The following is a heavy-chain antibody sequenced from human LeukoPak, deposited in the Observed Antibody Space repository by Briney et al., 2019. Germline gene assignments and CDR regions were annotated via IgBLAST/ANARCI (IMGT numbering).Heavy chain of an antibody. J-gene: IGHJ4*02. CDR1: GYSFTSYW. CDR3: ARHQHDDILTGYYDY. V-gene: IGHV5-51*01. Sequence: GESLKISCKGSGYSFTSYWIGWVRQMPGKGLEWMGIIYPGDSDTRYSPSFQGQVTISADKSISTAYLQWSSLKASDTAMYYCARHQHDDILTGYYDYWGQGTLDTVSS. D-gene: IGHD3-9*01. CDR2: IYPGDSDT.